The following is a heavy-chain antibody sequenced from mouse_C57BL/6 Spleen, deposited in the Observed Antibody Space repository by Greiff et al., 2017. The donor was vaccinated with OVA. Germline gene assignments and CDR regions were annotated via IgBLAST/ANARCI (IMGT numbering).Heavy chain of an antibody. J-gene: IGHJ2*01. CDR3: TSRPTTVVAGDY. V-gene: IGHV1-15*01. CDR2: FDPETGGT. D-gene: IGHD1-1*01. CDR1: GYTFTDYE. Sequence: QVQLQQSGAELVRPGASVTLSCKASGYTFTDYEMHWVKQTPVHGLEWLGAFDPETGGTAYNQKFKGKAILTADKSSSTSYMELRSLTSEDSAVYYCTSRPTTVVAGDYWGQGTTLTVSS.